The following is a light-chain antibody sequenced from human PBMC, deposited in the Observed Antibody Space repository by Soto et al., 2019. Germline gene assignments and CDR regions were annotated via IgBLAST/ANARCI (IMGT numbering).Light chain of an antibody. CDR1: QSVRSN. J-gene: IGKJ1*01. CDR2: DAS. Sequence: ENGITQSPATLSVSPGERATLSCRASQSVRSNLAWYQQKPGQPPRLLIYDASTRATRIPSRFSGSGSGTDFTLTISSLQPEDFATYYCQQSYNTPWTFGQGTKVDIK. V-gene: IGKV3-15*01. CDR3: QQSYNTPWT.